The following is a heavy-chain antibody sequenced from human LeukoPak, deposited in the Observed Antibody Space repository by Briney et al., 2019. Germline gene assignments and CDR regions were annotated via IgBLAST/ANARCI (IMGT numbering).Heavy chain of an antibody. CDR2: IHHSGST. Sequence: PSETLSLTCAVYGGSVRDNYWSWIRQPPGKGLEWIGEIHHSGSTKYNPSLKSRVTISLDTSKNQFSLKLNSMTAADTAVYYCAGHVSAAAGGRWGQGTLVTVSS. V-gene: IGHV4-34*01. D-gene: IGHD6-13*01. CDR3: AGHVSAAAGGR. J-gene: IGHJ4*02. CDR1: GGSVRDNY.